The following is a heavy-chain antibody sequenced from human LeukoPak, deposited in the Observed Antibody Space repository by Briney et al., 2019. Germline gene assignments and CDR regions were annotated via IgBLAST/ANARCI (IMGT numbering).Heavy chain of an antibody. J-gene: IGHJ6*03. CDR3: ARFLAGTRHFHFYYYMDV. CDR2: IYHSGST. Sequence: SGTLSLTCAVSGGSISSSNWWSWVRQPPGKGLEWIGEIYHSGSTYYNPSFKSRITISVDTSKNQFSLKVISVTAADTAVYYCARFLAGTRHFHFYYYMDVWGKGTTVTISS. CDR1: GGSISSSNW. V-gene: IGHV4-4*02. D-gene: IGHD3-9*01.